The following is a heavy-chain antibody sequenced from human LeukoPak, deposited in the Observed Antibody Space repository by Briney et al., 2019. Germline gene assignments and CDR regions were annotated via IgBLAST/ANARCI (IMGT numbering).Heavy chain of an antibody. V-gene: IGHV4-59*01. J-gene: IGHJ3*02. D-gene: IGHD1-26*01. CDR2: IYYSGST. CDR1: GGSISSYY. Sequence: SETLSLTCTVSGGSISSYYWSWIRQPPGKGLEWIGYIYYSGSTNYNPSLKSRVTISVDTSKNQFSLKLSSVTAADTAVYYCAGAPELLEGDAFDIWDQGTMVTVSS. CDR3: AGAPELLEGDAFDI.